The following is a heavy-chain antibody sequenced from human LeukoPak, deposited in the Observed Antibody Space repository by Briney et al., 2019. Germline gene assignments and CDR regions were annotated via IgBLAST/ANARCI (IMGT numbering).Heavy chain of an antibody. CDR3: GRDRGGGVFDS. CDR1: GGSISSGSYY. D-gene: IGHD2-8*01. J-gene: IGHJ4*02. Sequence: SQTLSLTCTVSGGSISSGSYYWSWIRQPAGKGLEWIGRIYTSGSTNYNPSLKSRVTISVDTSKNQFSLKLSSVTAADTAVYYCGRDRGGGVFDSWGQGILVTVSS. V-gene: IGHV4-61*02. CDR2: IYTSGST.